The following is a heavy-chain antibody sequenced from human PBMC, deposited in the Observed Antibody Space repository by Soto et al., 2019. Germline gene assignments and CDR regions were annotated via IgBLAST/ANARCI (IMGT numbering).Heavy chain of an antibody. J-gene: IGHJ5*02. CDR2: ISGSGGST. CDR3: AKGSILVVVAATGWFDP. CDR1: GFTFSSYA. Sequence: EVQLLESGGGLVQPGGSLRLSCAASGFTFSSYAMSWVRQAPGKGLEWVSAISGSGGSTYYADSVKGRFTISRDNSKNTLYLQMNRLSAEDTAVYYCAKGSILVVVAATGWFDPWGQGTLVTVSS. V-gene: IGHV3-23*01. D-gene: IGHD2-15*01.